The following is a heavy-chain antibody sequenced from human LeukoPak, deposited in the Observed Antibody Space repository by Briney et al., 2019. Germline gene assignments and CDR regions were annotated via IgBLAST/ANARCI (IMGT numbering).Heavy chain of an antibody. D-gene: IGHD3-3*01. CDR1: GGSISSGGYY. V-gene: IGHV4-31*03. Sequence: SQTLSLTCTVSGGSISSGGYYWSWIRQHPGKGLEWIGYIYYSGSTNYNPSLKSRVTISVDTSKNQFSLKLSSVTAADTAVYYCARDRGGSWSGYYSFYYGMDVWGQGTTVTVSS. CDR3: ARDRGGSWSGYYSFYYGMDV. CDR2: IYYSGST. J-gene: IGHJ6*02.